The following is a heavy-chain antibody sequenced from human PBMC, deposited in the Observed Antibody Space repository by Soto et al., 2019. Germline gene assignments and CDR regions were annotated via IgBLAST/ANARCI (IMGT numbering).Heavy chain of an antibody. D-gene: IGHD2-2*01. V-gene: IGHV6-1*01. Sequence: SQTLSLTCATSGDSVSSNSAAWNWIRQSPSRGLEWLGRTYYRSKWYNDYAVSVKSRITINPDTSKNQFSLQLNSVTPEDTAVYYCARGNCSSPNCYSFSGYYGMDVWGQGTTVTVSS. CDR1: GDSVSSNSAA. CDR3: ARGNCSSPNCYSFSGYYGMDV. CDR2: TYYRSKWYN. J-gene: IGHJ6*02.